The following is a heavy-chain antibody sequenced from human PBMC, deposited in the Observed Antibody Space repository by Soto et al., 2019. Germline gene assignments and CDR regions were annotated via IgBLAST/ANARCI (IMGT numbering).Heavy chain of an antibody. CDR2: ISSSSSYI. J-gene: IGHJ4*02. Sequence: EVQLVESGGGLVKPGGSLRLSCAASGFTFSSYRMNWVRQAPGKGLEWVSSISSSSSYIYYADSVKGRFTISRDNAKNSLYLQMNSLRAEDTAVYYCARDLAVAGRRGWGQGTLVTVSS. D-gene: IGHD6-19*01. CDR3: ARDLAVAGRRG. CDR1: GFTFSSYR. V-gene: IGHV3-21*01.